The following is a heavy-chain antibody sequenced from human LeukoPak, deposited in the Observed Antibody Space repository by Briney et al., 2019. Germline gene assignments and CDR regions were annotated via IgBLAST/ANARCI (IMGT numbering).Heavy chain of an antibody. J-gene: IGHJ4*02. D-gene: IGHD2-21*01. CDR3: AFIGVVVESTGRYFDH. Sequence: PGGSLRLSCAASGFTFSSYDMHWVRQAPGKGLEWVTVISYDGMNRYYSDSVKGRFTISRDDSTNTLFLQMNSLSPEDTAVYYCAFIGVVVESTGRYFDHWGQGTLVTVSS. V-gene: IGHV3-30*03. CDR2: ISYDGMNR. CDR1: GFTFSSYD.